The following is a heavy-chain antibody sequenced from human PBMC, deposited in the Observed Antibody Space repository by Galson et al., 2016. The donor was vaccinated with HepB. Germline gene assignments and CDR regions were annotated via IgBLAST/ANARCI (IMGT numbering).Heavy chain of an antibody. CDR2: ISGSGGST. V-gene: IGHV3-23*01. D-gene: IGHD3-22*01. J-gene: IGHJ4*02. Sequence: QAPGKGLEWVSAISGSGGSTYYADSVKGRFTISRDNSKNTLYLQMNSLRAEDTAVYYCAKTRDDSSAYYFVNDYWGQGTLVTVSS. CDR3: AKTRDDSSAYYFVNDY.